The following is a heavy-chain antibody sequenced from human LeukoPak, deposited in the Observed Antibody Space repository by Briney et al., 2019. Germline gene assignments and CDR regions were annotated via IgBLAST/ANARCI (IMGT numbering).Heavy chain of an antibody. Sequence: PGRSLRLSCAASGFTFSSYGMHWVRQAPGKGLEWVAVISYDGSNKYYADSVKGRFTISRDNAKNSLNLQMNSLRAEDTALYHCAKDISPTYYDILTGYPQPGAFDIWGQGTMVTVSS. D-gene: IGHD3-9*01. CDR1: GFTFSSYG. CDR2: ISYDGSNK. J-gene: IGHJ3*02. V-gene: IGHV3-30*18. CDR3: AKDISPTYYDILTGYPQPGAFDI.